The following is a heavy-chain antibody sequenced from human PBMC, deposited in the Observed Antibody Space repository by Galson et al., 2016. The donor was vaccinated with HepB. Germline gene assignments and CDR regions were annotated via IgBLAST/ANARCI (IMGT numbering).Heavy chain of an antibody. D-gene: IGHD4-17*01. Sequence: SLRLSCAASGLTFDEYAMHWVRQAPGKGLEWVAVIWYDGSHQYYGDSVKGRFTISRDNSKNTLYLQMNSLRAEDTAVYYCAKEGRQYGDYDFDHWGQGTLVTVSS. CDR2: IWYDGSHQ. V-gene: IGHV3-33*06. CDR1: GLTFDEYA. CDR3: AKEGRQYGDYDFDH. J-gene: IGHJ4*02.